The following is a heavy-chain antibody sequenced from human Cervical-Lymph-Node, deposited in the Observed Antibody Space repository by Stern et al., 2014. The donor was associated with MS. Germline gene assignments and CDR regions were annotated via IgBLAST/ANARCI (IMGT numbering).Heavy chain of an antibody. Sequence: VQLVESGTEVKKPGASLIVSCKASGYTFTRSGISWVRQAPGHGLEWVGWISADSGATKYVQNLRDSTNLTRETSTGTAYMELRTLRYEDTAVYYCARDKMHAFDYWGQGTLVSVPS. CDR1: GYTFTRSG. V-gene: IGHV1-18*01. J-gene: IGHJ4*02. CDR2: ISADSGAT. D-gene: IGHD2-8*01. CDR3: ARDKMHAFDY.